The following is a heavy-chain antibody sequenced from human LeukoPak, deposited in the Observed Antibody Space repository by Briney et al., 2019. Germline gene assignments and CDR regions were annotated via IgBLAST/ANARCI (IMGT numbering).Heavy chain of an antibody. CDR3: AKDGDIVVVVAATYLDY. CDR2: IYSGSST. CDR1: GFTVSSNY. J-gene: IGHJ4*02. V-gene: IGHV3-66*02. Sequence: GGSLRLSCAASGFTVSSNYMSWVRQAPGKGLEWVSVIYSGSSTYYADSVKGRFTISRDNSKNTLYLQMNSLRAEDTAVYYCAKDGDIVVVVAATYLDYWGQGTLVTVSS. D-gene: IGHD2-15*01.